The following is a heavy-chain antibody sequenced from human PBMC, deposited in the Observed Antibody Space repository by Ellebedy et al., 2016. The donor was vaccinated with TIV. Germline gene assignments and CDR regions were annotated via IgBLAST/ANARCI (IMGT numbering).Heavy chain of an antibody. D-gene: IGHD3-3*01. V-gene: IGHV3-23*01. Sequence: GGSLRLXXAASGFTFSSYAMSWVRQAPGKGLEWVSAISGSGGSTYYADSVKGRFTISRDNSKNTLYLQMNSLRAEDTAVYYCAKDGGITIFGAVIGRSNYYGMDVWGQGTTVTVSS. CDR3: AKDGGITIFGAVIGRSNYYGMDV. CDR1: GFTFSSYA. CDR2: ISGSGGST. J-gene: IGHJ6*02.